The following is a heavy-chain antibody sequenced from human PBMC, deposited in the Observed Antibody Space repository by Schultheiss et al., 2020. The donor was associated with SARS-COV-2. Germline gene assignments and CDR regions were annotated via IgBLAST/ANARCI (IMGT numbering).Heavy chain of an antibody. J-gene: IGHJ6*03. D-gene: IGHD1-14*01. Sequence: GGSLRLSCAASGFTFDDYAMHWVRQAPGKGLEWVSGISWNSGSIGYADSVKGRFTISRDNSKNTLYLQMNSLRAEDTAVYYCARTSNYYYYYMDVWGKGTTVTVSS. CDR2: ISWNSGSI. CDR3: ARTSNYYYYYMDV. CDR1: GFTFDDYA. V-gene: IGHV3-9*01.